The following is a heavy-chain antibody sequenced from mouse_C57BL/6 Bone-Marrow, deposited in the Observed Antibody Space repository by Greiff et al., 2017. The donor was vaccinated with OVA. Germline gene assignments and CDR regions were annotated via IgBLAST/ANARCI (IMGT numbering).Heavy chain of an antibody. CDR2: INPNNGGT. D-gene: IGHD1-1*01. V-gene: IGHV1-18*01. Sequence: EVKLQESGPELVKPGASVKIPCKASGYTFTDYNMDWVKQSHGKSLEWIGDINPNNGGTIYNQKFKGKATLTVDKSSSTAYMELRSLTSEDTAVYYCARREYYGSSWYFDVWGTGTTVTVSS. CDR1: GYTFTDYN. J-gene: IGHJ1*03. CDR3: ARREYYGSSWYFDV.